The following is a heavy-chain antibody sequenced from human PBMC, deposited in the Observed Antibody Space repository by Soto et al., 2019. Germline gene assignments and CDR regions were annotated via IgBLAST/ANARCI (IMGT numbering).Heavy chain of an antibody. J-gene: IGHJ4*02. CDR2: IWYDGSNK. V-gene: IGHV3-33*01. CDR1: GFTFSSYG. CDR3: ARGFSSGWTFDY. D-gene: IGHD6-19*01. Sequence: QVQLVESGGGVVQPGRSLRLSCAASGFTFSSYGRHWVRQAPGKGLEWVAVIWYDGSNKYYAESVKGRFTISRDNSKNTLYLKMNSLRADDTAVYYCARGFSSGWTFDYLGQGTLVTGSA.